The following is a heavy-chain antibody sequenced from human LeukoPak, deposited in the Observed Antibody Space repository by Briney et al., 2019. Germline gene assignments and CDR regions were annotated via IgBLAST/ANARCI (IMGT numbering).Heavy chain of an antibody. J-gene: IGHJ3*02. D-gene: IGHD6-13*01. CDR3: ARVGSRSQAFDI. CDR1: GFTVSSNY. Sequence: SGGSLRLSCAASGFTVSSNYMSWVRQAPGKRLEWVSVIYSGGSTYYADSVKGRFTISRDNSKNTLYLQMNSLRAEDTAVYYCARVGSRSQAFDIWGQGTMVTVSS. V-gene: IGHV3-53*01. CDR2: IYSGGST.